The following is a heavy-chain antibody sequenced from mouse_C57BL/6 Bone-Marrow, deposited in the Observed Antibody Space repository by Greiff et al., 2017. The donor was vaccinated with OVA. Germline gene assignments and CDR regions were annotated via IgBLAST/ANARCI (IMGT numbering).Heavy chain of an antibody. CDR2: IYPRSGNT. Sequence: VQGVESGAELARPGASVKLSCKASGYTFTSYGISWVKQRTGQGLEWIGEIYPRSGNTYYNEKFKGKATLTADKSSSTAYMELRSLTSEDSAVYFCARAITTKGYAMDYWGQGTSVTVSS. J-gene: IGHJ4*01. CDR3: ARAITTKGYAMDY. V-gene: IGHV1-81*01. D-gene: IGHD1-1*01. CDR1: GYTFTSYG.